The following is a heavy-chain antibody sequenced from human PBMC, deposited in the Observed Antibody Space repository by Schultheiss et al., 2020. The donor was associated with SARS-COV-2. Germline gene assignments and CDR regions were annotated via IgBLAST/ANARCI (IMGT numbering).Heavy chain of an antibody. CDR1: GGSIRSGESY. Sequence: SETLSLTCTVSGGSIRSGESYWSWIRQSPGKGLEWIGYIDYSGRIFYNPSLKSRLTISVDTSKNQFSLKLSSVTAADTAVYYCARDLGSYYGSTTKPGIFDYWGQGALVTVSS. CDR3: ARDLGSYYGSTTKPGIFDY. CDR2: IDYSGRI. D-gene: IGHD3-10*01. V-gene: IGHV4-30-4*01. J-gene: IGHJ4*02.